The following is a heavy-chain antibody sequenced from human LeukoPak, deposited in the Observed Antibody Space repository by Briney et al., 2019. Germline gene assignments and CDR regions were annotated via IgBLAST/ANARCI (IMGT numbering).Heavy chain of an antibody. Sequence: ASVKVSCXASGYTFTSYGISWVRQAPGQGLEWMGWISAYNGNTNYAQKLQGRVTMTTDTSTSTAYMELRSLRSDDTAVYYCARAFDSSGYYYYYFDYWGQGTLVTVSS. J-gene: IGHJ4*02. D-gene: IGHD3-22*01. CDR1: GYTFTSYG. CDR2: ISAYNGNT. CDR3: ARAFDSSGYYYYYFDY. V-gene: IGHV1-18*01.